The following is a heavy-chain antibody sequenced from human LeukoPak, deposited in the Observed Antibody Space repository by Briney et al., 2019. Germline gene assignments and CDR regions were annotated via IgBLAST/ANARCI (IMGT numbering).Heavy chain of an antibody. D-gene: IGHD4-23*01. CDR3: AKDRHGGYASDY. V-gene: IGHV3-30*02. CDR1: GFTFNKFG. J-gene: IGHJ4*02. CDR2: IGYEGVHK. Sequence: PGGSLRLSCAASGFTFNKFGMHCGREAPGKGREGGSFIGYEGVHKYYADSVKGRFTISKDNSKDTLYLQMNSLRPEDTAVYYCAKDRHGGYASDYWGQGTLVTVFS.